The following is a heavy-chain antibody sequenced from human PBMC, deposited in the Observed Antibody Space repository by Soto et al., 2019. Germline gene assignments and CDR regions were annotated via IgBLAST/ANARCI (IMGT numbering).Heavy chain of an antibody. CDR1: GVSFSGYY. CDR2: INHSGST. J-gene: IGHJ4*02. CDR3: ARTRGLRFLEWLGYFDY. Sequence: QVQLQQWGAGLLKPSETLSLTCAVYGVSFSGYYWSWIRQPPGKGLEWIGEINHSGSTNYNPSLKSRVTISVDTSKNQFSLKLSSVTAADTAVYYCARTRGLRFLEWLGYFDYWGQGTLVTVSS. V-gene: IGHV4-34*01. D-gene: IGHD3-3*01.